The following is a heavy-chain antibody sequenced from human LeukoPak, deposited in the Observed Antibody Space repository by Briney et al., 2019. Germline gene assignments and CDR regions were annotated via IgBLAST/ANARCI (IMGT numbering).Heavy chain of an antibody. CDR2: IYYSGST. Sequence: SETLSLTCTVSGGSISSGDYYWSWIRQPPGKGLEWIGYIYYSGSTYYNPSLKSRVTISVDTSKNQFSLKLSSVTAADTAVYYCARLQWLSTPFFDYWGRGTLVTVSS. V-gene: IGHV4-30-4*08. J-gene: IGHJ4*02. CDR1: GGSISSGDYY. D-gene: IGHD6-19*01. CDR3: ARLQWLSTPFFDY.